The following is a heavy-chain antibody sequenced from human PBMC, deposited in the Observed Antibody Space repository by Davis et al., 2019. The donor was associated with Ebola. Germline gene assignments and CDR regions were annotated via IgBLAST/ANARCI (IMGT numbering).Heavy chain of an antibody. CDR1: GFTFSSYS. V-gene: IGHV3-21*01. CDR3: ARDDFGVVISYYYYYMDV. CDR2: ISSSSSYI. Sequence: GESLKISCAASGFTFSSYSMNWVRQAPGKGLEWVSSISSSSSYIYYADSVKGRFTISRDNAKNSLYLQMNSLRAEDTAVYYCARDDFGVVISYYYYYMDVWGKGTTVTVSS. D-gene: IGHD3-3*01. J-gene: IGHJ6*03.